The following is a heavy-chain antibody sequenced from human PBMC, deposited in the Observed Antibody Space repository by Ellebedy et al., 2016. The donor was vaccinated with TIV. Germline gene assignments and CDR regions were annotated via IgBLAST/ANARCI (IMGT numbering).Heavy chain of an antibody. Sequence: SETLSLTCSVSGGFISSHYLSWIRQPPGKALEWIGYIYDSGSTKYSLSLKSRVTISVDTSKNQLSVKLRSVTAADTAVYYCAYSSGRGWFDPWGQGTLVTVSS. CDR2: IYDSGST. CDR3: AYSSGRGWFDP. J-gene: IGHJ5*02. CDR1: GGFISSHY. D-gene: IGHD3-22*01. V-gene: IGHV4-59*11.